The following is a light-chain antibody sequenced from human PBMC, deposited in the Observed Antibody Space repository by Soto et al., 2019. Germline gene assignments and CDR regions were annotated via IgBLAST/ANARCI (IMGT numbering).Light chain of an antibody. CDR2: SSN. J-gene: IGLJ2*01. CDR1: SSNIGAGYD. V-gene: IGLV1-44*01. Sequence: QSVLTQPPSVSGAPGQRVTISCTGSSSNIGAGYDVHWYQQLPGTAPKLLMYSSNQRPSGVPDRFSGSKSGTSASLAISGLQSEDEADYYCAAWDDSLNGVVFGGGTKVTVL. CDR3: AAWDDSLNGVV.